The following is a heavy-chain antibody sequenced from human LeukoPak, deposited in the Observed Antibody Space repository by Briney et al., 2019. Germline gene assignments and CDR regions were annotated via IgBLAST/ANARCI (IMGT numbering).Heavy chain of an antibody. CDR1: GFTFSSYW. J-gene: IGHJ6*03. CDR2: IKQDESEK. D-gene: IGHD4-17*01. V-gene: IGHV3-7*01. Sequence: GGSLRLSCAASGFTFSSYWMSWVRQAPGKGLEWVADIKQDESEKYYVDSVKGRFTISRDNAKNSLYLQMNSLRAEDTAVYYCARDADYGDYEALYYYYYYMDVWGKGTTVTVSS. CDR3: ARDADYGDYEALYYYYYYMDV.